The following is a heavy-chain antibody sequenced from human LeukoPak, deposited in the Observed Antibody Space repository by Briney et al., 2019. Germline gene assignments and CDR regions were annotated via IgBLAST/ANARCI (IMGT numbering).Heavy chain of an antibody. CDR3: ARGDGVYDC. Sequence: PSETLSLTCTVSGDSISSYYWTWIRQPAGKGLEWIGRIYSDGSATYNPSLKSRVTMSVDTSENQFSLNLSSVTAADTAVYYCARGDGVYDCWGQGTLVTVSS. CDR1: GDSISSYY. D-gene: IGHD3-16*01. CDR2: IYSDGSA. J-gene: IGHJ4*02. V-gene: IGHV4-4*07.